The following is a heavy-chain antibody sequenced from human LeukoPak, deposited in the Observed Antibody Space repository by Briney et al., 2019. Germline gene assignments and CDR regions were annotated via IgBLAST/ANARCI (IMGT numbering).Heavy chain of an antibody. D-gene: IGHD3-10*01. CDR2: IYHSGST. Sequence: SGTLSLTCAVSGGSISSSNWWSWIRQPPGKGLEWIGEIYHSGSTNYNPSLKSRVTISLDTSRNQFSLKLNSVTAADTAVYYCAKSNGYGLVDIWGQGTMVTVSS. V-gene: IGHV4-4*02. CDR1: GGSISSSNW. CDR3: AKSNGYGLVDI. J-gene: IGHJ3*02.